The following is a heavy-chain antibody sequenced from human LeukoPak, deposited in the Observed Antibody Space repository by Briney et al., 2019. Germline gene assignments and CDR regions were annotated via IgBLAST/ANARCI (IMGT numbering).Heavy chain of an antibody. CDR3: AREAEGGYFDY. V-gene: IGHV1-2*04. J-gene: IGHJ4*02. D-gene: IGHD3-16*01. Sequence: ASVKVSCKASGYTFTGYYMHWVRQAPGQGLEWMGWINPNSGGTNYAQKFQGWVTMTRDTSINTAYMELSRLRSDDTAVYYCAREAEGGYFDYWGQGTLVTVSS. CDR2: INPNSGGT. CDR1: GYTFTGYY.